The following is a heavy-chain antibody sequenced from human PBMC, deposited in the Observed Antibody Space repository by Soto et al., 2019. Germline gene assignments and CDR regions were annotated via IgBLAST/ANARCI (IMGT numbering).Heavy chain of an antibody. D-gene: IGHD3-10*01. Sequence: SETLSLTCTVSGASIGTDYWTWIRQPPGKGLEWIGYIYHSGNTNYNPSLKSRLTISLDTSKNQFSLKLTSVTAADTALYFCAIGVGEHKYPFSFDYWGQGAMVTVSS. J-gene: IGHJ4*02. CDR1: GASIGTDY. V-gene: IGHV4-59*08. CDR2: IYHSGNT. CDR3: AIGVGEHKYPFSFDY.